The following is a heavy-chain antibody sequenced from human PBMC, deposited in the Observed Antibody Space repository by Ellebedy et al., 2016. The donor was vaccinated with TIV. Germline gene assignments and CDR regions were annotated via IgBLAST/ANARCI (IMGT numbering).Heavy chain of an antibody. Sequence: MPSETLSLTCTVHGVSINNFFWGLIWPPPGGGLKWIGDIFGTGHSNYNPSSRSRVTRSADSSQKQFALKLTSVTSADTAMYYCVRLQHLNPFDDWGQGALVTVS. CDR1: GVSINNFF. D-gene: IGHD2-15*01. J-gene: IGHJ4*02. V-gene: IGHV4-59*01. CDR2: IFGTGHS. CDR3: VRLQHLNPFDD.